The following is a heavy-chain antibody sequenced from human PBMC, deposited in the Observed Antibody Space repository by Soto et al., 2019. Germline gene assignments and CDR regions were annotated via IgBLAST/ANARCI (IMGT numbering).Heavy chain of an antibody. CDR2: ISMSGTTM. V-gene: IGHV3-48*02. Sequence: EVRLVESGGGLVQPGGSLRLSCAASGFSFSRYAMSWVRQAPGKGLEWISYISMSGTTMFYADSVKGRFTISRDNAQKALFLEMNSLRDDDTAIYVCARDAIGDATNWFDPWGQGTLVTVSS. CDR1: GFSFSRYA. J-gene: IGHJ5*02. D-gene: IGHD3-10*01. CDR3: ARDAIGDATNWFDP.